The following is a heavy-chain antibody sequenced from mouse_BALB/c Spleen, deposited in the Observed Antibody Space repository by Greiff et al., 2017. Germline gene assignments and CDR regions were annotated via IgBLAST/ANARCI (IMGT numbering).Heavy chain of an antibody. CDR1: GFTFSNYW. J-gene: IGHJ3*01. CDR3: TILDRYELFAY. Sequence: EVKLVESGGGLVQPGGSMKLSCVASGFTFSNYWMNWVRQSPEKGLEWVAEIRLKSNNYATHYAESVKGRFTISRDDSKSSVYLQMNNLRAEDTGIYYCTILDRYELFAYWGQGTLVTVSA. D-gene: IGHD2-14*01. CDR2: IRLKSNNYAT. V-gene: IGHV6-6*02.